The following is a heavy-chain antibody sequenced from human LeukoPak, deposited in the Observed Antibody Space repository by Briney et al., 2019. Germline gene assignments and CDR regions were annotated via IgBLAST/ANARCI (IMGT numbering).Heavy chain of an antibody. CDR1: GYTFTDYY. J-gene: IGHJ4*02. CDR3: ATLDYPGYCSSTSCYFRY. D-gene: IGHD2-2*01. Sequence: ASVKISCKVSGYTFTDYYMHWVQQAPGKGLEWMGLVDPEDGETIYAEKSQGRVTITADTSTDTAYMELSSLRSEDTAVYYCATLDYPGYCSSTSCYFRYWGQGTLVTVSS. CDR2: VDPEDGET. V-gene: IGHV1-69-2*01.